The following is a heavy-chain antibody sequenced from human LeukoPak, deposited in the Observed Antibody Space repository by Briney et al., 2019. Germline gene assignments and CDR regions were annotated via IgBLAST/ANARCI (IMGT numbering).Heavy chain of an antibody. V-gene: IGHV1-2*02. CDR3: ARALPGIWTAFDI. CDR1: AYTFTGYY. J-gene: IGHJ3*02. Sequence: ASVKVSCKASAYTFTGYYMHWVRQAPGQGLEWMGWINPNSGGTNYAQKFQGRVTMTRDTSISTAYMELSRLRSDDTAVYYCARALPGIWTAFDIGGQGTMVTVSS. CDR2: INPNSGGT. D-gene: IGHD2/OR15-2a*01.